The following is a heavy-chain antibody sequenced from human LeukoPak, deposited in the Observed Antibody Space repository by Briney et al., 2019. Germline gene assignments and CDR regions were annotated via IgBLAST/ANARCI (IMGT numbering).Heavy chain of an antibody. CDR3: VRLWLRWGIDY. J-gene: IGHJ4*02. D-gene: IGHD5-12*01. Sequence: SETLSLTCTVSGYSISSGYYWGWIRQPPGKGLEWVGSGYYAGSGSHYNPSLKSRVTISVDTSRNRYSLKLHSVTTADTAVYYCVRLWLRWGIDYWGQGSLVTVSS. CDR1: GYSISSGYY. V-gene: IGHV4-38-2*02. CDR2: GYYAGSGS.